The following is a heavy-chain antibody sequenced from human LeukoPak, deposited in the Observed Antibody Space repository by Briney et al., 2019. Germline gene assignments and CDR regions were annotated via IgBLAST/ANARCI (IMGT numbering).Heavy chain of an antibody. D-gene: IGHD4-17*01. CDR1: GYTFTVYY. CDR3: AKGLDDYGDYEGQFDY. V-gene: IGHV1-2*02. J-gene: IGHJ4*02. CDR2: INPNSGGT. Sequence: ASVKVSCKASGYTFTVYYIHWVRQAPGQGLEWMGWINPNSGGTNYAQKFQGRVTMTRDTSISTAYMELSRLRSDDTAVYYCAKGLDDYGDYEGQFDYWGQGTLVTVSS.